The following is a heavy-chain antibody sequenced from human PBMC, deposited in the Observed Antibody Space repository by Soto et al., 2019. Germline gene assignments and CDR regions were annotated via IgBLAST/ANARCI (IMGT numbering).Heavy chain of an antibody. V-gene: IGHV3-30*18. CDR2: ISYDGSNK. CDR1: GFTFSSYG. J-gene: IGHJ4*02. Sequence: QVQLVESGGGVVQPGRSLRLSCAASGFTFSSYGMHWVRQAPGKGLEWVAVISYDGSNKYYADSVKGRFTISRDNSKNMLYLQMNSLRAEDTAVYYCAKGEGMGEFDYWGQGTLVTVSS. D-gene: IGHD3-16*01. CDR3: AKGEGMGEFDY.